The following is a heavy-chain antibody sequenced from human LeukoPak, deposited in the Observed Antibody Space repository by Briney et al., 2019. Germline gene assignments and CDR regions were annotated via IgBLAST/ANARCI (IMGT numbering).Heavy chain of an antibody. Sequence: GGSLRLSCAASGFTVSSNYMSWVRQAPGKGLEWVSVIYSGGSTYYADSVKGRFTISRDNSKNTLYLQMNSLRAEDTAVYYCARELPQSYYYGMDVWGQGTTVTVSS. CDR3: ARELPQSYYYGMDV. D-gene: IGHD2-21*01. V-gene: IGHV3-66*01. CDR2: IYSGGST. J-gene: IGHJ6*02. CDR1: GFTVSSNY.